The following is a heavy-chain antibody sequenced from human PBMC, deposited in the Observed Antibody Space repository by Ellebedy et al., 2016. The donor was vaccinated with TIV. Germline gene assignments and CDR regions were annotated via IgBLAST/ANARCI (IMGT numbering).Heavy chain of an antibody. Sequence: GESLKISCTGSGFRFSDHYTDWVRLAPGKGLEWVGRTRNEAQGYTTEYAASVKGRFTFSRDDSKNSLYLQMSSLRVEDTAVYYCTRVMYGGNAYDYWGQGTLVTVAS. CDR1: GFRFSDHY. CDR2: TRNEAQGYTT. CDR3: TRVMYGGNAYDY. V-gene: IGHV3-72*01. D-gene: IGHD4/OR15-4a*01. J-gene: IGHJ4*02.